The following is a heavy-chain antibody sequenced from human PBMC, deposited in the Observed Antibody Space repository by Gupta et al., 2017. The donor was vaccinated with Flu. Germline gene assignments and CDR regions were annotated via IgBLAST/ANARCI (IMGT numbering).Heavy chain of an antibody. Sequence: QVQLQQWGAGLLKPSETLSLTCAVYGGSFSNYYWSWIRQPPGKGLEWIGEINHSGSTSNNPSLKSRVTISIDTSKNQFSLKLTSGTAADTAVYYCARDADYFRLWSQGTLVTVSS. CDR2: INHSGST. CDR1: GGSFSNYY. CDR3: ARDADYFRL. V-gene: IGHV4-34*01. J-gene: IGHJ1*01.